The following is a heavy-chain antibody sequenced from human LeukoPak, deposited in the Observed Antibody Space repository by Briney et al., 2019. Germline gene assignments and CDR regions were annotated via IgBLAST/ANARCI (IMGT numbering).Heavy chain of an antibody. CDR1: GYKLTNNW. J-gene: IGHJ5*02. D-gene: IGHD6-13*01. CDR3: ARQWTAAGYNWFDP. V-gene: IGHV5-51*01. CDR2: IYPGDSDT. Sequence: GESLKISCKISGYKLTNNWIGWVRQVPGKGLEWMGIIYPGDSDTRYSPSFQGQVTISADKSISTAYLQWSSLKASDTAMYYCARQWTAAGYNWFDPWGQGTLVTVSS.